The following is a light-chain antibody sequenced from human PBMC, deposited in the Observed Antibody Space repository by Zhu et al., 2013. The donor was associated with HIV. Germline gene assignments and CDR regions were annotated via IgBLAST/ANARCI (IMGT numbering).Light chain of an antibody. CDR2: EVS. J-gene: IGLJ2*01. Sequence: QSALTQPASVSGSPGQSITISCTGTSSDIAVYNYVSWYQQHPGKAPKLMIYEVSNRPSGVSNRFSGSKSGNTASLTISGLQAEDEADYYCSSYTSSNTVVFGGGTKLTVL. CDR3: SSYTSSNTVV. V-gene: IGLV2-14*01. CDR1: SSDIAVYNY.